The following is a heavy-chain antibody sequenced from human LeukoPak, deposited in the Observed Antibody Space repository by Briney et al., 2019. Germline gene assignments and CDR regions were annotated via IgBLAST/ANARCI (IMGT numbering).Heavy chain of an antibody. V-gene: IGHV3-21*01. CDR3: ARGATRIAAAVNYFDY. J-gene: IGHJ4*02. D-gene: IGHD6-25*01. CDR1: GFTFSSYS. Sequence: GGSLRLSCAASGFTFSSYSMNWVRQAPGKGLEWVSSISSGSVYMYYADSVKGRFTISRDNAKNSLYLQMNSLRAEDTAVYYCARGATRIAAAVNYFDYWGQGTLVTSST. CDR2: ISSGSVYM.